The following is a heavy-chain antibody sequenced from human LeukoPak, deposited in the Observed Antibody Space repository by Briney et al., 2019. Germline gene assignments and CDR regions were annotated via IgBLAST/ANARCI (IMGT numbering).Heavy chain of an antibody. V-gene: IGHV3-74*01. D-gene: IGHD3-10*01. CDR1: GFTFSTYW. J-gene: IGHJ4*02. CDR3: ARIGGSESYSGHYFYH. CDR2: ISTDGSVT. Sequence: PGGSQRPSCAASGFTFSTYWMHWVRRAPGKGLVWVSRISTDGSVTSYADSVKGRFTISRDNAKNTMYLQMNSLRAEDTAVYYCARIGGSESYSGHYFYHWGQGILVTVSS.